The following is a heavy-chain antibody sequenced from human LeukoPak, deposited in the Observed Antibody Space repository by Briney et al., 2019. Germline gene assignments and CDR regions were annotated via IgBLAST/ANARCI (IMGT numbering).Heavy chain of an antibody. V-gene: IGHV5-51*01. CDR2: IYPGDSDT. Sequence: HGESLKISCKGSGYSFTSYWIGWVRQMPGKGLEWMGIIYPGDSDTRYSPSFQGQVTISADKSISTAYLQWSSLKASDTAMYYCARTLRYCSGGSCSGGFDPWGQGTLVTVSS. CDR1: GYSFTSYW. CDR3: ARTLRYCSGGSCSGGFDP. D-gene: IGHD2-15*01. J-gene: IGHJ5*02.